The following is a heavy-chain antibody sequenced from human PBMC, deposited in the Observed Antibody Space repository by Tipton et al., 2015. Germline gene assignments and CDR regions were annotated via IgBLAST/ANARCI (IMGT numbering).Heavy chain of an antibody. D-gene: IGHD3-9*01. J-gene: IGHJ4*02. CDR2: ISYTDGA. Sequence: GLVKPSENLSLTCTASGGSVTSGSYYWSWIRQPPGKGLEWIGYISYTDGAHYNPALKSRVTISVDTSKNQFSLTLNSVAAADTAVYYCACQDYDSLTRDYQTVDYWGQGTLVTVSS. CDR1: GGSVTSGSYY. CDR3: ACQDYDSLTRDYQTVDY. V-gene: IGHV4-61*01.